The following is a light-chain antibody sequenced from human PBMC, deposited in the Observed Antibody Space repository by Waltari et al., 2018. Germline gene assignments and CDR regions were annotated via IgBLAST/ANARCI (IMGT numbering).Light chain of an antibody. CDR2: DVC. CDR1: NNDIGYYHY. Sequence: QSALTQPASVSGSPGQSITISCTGTNNDIGYYHYVSWYQLRPGKAPKVMIFDVCDRPSGVSNRFSGSKSGYTAYLTISGLQPEDEADYYCSSLTNISTVIFGGGTQLTVL. V-gene: IGLV2-14*01. J-gene: IGLJ2*01. CDR3: SSLTNISTVI.